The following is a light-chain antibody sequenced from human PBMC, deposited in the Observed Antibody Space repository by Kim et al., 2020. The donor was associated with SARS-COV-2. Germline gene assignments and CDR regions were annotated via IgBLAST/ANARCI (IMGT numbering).Light chain of an antibody. CDR2: GAS. Sequence: EIVVTQSPGNLAFSPGERATLSCRASQSISSEFLAWYQQISGQPPRLLMFGASNRAAGIPDRFSGGGSGTDFTLTITRLEPADSAVYYCQQYTTSPPAYTFGQGTKLEI. J-gene: IGKJ2*01. V-gene: IGKV3-20*01. CDR3: QQYTTSPPAYT. CDR1: QSISSEF.